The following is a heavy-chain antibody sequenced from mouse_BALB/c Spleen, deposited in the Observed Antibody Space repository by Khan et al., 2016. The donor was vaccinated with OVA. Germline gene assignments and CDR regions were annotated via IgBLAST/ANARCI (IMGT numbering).Heavy chain of an antibody. Sequence: QVQLQQSGAELAKPGASVKMSCKASGYTFTCYWMHWIKQRPGQGLEWIGYINPTSGYTDYNQKFKDKATLTADKYSSTAYMQMSSLTTDDSAVVYCARESSDYWGQGTALTVSS. CDR1: GYTFTCYW. V-gene: IGHV1-4*01. J-gene: IGHJ2*01. D-gene: IGHD1-1*01. CDR3: ARESSDY. CDR2: INPTSGYT.